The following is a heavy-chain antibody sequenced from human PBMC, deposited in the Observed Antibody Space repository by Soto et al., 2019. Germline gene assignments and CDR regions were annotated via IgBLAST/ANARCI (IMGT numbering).Heavy chain of an antibody. CDR3: AGGGRSSWYFYGMDV. V-gene: IGHV1-69*06. CDR2: IIPIFGTA. CDR1: GGTFSSYA. D-gene: IGHD6-13*01. J-gene: IGHJ6*02. Sequence: QVQLVQSGAAVKKPGSSVKVSCQASGGTFSSYAISWVRQAPGQGLEWMGGIIPIFGTANYAQKFQGRVTITADNSTSTAFMELRSLRSAETAVYYCAGGGRSSWYFYGMDVLGQVTTVTVSS.